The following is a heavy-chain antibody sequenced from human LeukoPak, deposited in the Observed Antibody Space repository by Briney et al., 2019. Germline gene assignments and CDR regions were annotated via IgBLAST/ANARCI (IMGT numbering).Heavy chain of an antibody. CDR3: ARDVRYCSSTSCYPLFNY. J-gene: IGHJ4*02. Sequence: TLSLTCAVSGGSISSSNWWSWVRQPPGKGLESIGEIYHSGSTNYNPSLKSRVTISVDKSKNQFSLKLSSVTAADTAVYYCARDVRYCSSTSCYPLFNYWGQGTLVTVSS. D-gene: IGHD2-2*01. CDR1: GGSISSSNW. V-gene: IGHV4-4*02. CDR2: IYHSGST.